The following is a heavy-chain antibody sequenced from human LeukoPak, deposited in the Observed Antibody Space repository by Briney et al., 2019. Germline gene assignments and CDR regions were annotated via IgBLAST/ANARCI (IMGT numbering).Heavy chain of an antibody. CDR2: IYHRGNT. CDR3: ARIRMITFGGVIVRTYYFDY. V-gene: IGHV4-38-2*01. D-gene: IGHD3-16*02. J-gene: IGHJ4*02. Sequence: SETLSLTCAVSNYSISSGYYWGWIRQPPGQELEWIGSIYHRGNTYYNPSLKSRVTISVDTSKNQFSLKLSSVTAADTAVYYCARIRMITFGGVIVRTYYFDYWGQGTLVIVSS. CDR1: NYSISSGYY.